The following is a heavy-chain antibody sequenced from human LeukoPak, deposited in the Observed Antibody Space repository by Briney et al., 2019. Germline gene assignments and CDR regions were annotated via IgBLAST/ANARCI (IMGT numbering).Heavy chain of an antibody. J-gene: IGHJ4*02. CDR2: IYYSGST. CDR3: ARVKDKYYYDSSGYYSGLSYFDY. Sequence: SETLSLTCTVSGGSISSSSYYWGWIRQPPGKGLEWIGSIYYSGSTYYNPSLKSRVTISVDTSKNRFSLKLSSVTAADTAVYYCARVKDKYYYDSSGYYSGLSYFDYWGQGTLVTVSS. D-gene: IGHD3-22*01. CDR1: GGSISSSSYY. V-gene: IGHV4-39*01.